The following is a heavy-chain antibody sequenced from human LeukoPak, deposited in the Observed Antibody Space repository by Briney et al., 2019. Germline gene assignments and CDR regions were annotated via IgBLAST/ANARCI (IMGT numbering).Heavy chain of an antibody. CDR1: RFISDDYV. Sequence: ARGSLRLSCVASRFISDDYVMSWVRHALRKRLEWVSGINWYGGITGYVDSVKGRFTISRDNAKKSLFLQMNSLRAEDTALYYCARDCWGSGEGGFDYWGKGTLVTVSS. CDR2: INWYGGIT. D-gene: IGHD3-10*01. CDR3: ARDCWGSGEGGFDY. V-gene: IGHV3-20*04. J-gene: IGHJ4*02.